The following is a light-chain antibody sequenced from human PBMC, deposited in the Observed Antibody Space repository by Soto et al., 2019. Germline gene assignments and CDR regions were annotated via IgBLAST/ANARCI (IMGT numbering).Light chain of an antibody. J-gene: IGKJ5*01. V-gene: IGKV3-11*01. CDR2: EAS. Sequence: EIVLTQSPATLSLSPGERATLSCRASQSVNSYLAWYQQKPGQAPRLLIYEASNRATGIPARFSGSGSGTDFTLIISRLEPEDFAVYDCQQRSNWPSITFGQGTRLEIK. CDR1: QSVNSY. CDR3: QQRSNWPSIT.